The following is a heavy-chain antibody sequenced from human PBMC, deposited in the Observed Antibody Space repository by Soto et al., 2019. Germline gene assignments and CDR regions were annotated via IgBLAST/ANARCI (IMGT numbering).Heavy chain of an antibody. V-gene: IGHV3-43D*04. D-gene: IGHD6-25*01. CDR1: GFTFDDYA. CDR3: AKDMLIAASLYYYGMDV. CDR2: ISWDGGST. Sequence: GGSLRLSCAASGFTFDDYAMHWVRQAPGKGLEWVSLISWDGGSTYYADSVKGRFTISRDNSKNSLYLQMNSLRAEDTALYYCAKDMLIAASLYYYGMDVWGHGTTVTVSS. J-gene: IGHJ6*02.